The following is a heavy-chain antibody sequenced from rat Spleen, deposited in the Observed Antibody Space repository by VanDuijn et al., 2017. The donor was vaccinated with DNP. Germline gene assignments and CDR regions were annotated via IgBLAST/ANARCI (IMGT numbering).Heavy chain of an antibody. CDR3: ARLILRIWGAMDA. CDR2: IIYDGSRA. CDR1: GFTFSDYN. D-gene: IGHD1-6*01. J-gene: IGHJ4*01. V-gene: IGHV5-7*01. Sequence: EVQLVESGGGLVQPGGSLKLSCAASGFTFSDYNMAWVRQAPKKGLEWVATIIYDGSRAYYRDSVKGRFTVSRYNAKSTLYLQMDSLRSEDTATYYWARLILRIWGAMDAWGQGTSVTVSS.